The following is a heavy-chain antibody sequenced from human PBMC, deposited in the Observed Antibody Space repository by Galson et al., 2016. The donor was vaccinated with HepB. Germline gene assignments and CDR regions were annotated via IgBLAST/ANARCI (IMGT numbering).Heavy chain of an antibody. J-gene: IGHJ3*02. CDR1: GFSLSNTRMG. CDR2: IFSNDEK. V-gene: IGHV2-26*01. CDR3: ARMWNDDAFDI. D-gene: IGHD1-1*01. Sequence: PALVKPTQTLTLTCTASGFSLSNTRMGVSWIRQPPGKALEWLAHIFSNDEKSYTTSLKSRLTISKDTSESQVVLTMTNMDPVDTATYYCARMWNDDAFDIWGQGTMVTVSS.